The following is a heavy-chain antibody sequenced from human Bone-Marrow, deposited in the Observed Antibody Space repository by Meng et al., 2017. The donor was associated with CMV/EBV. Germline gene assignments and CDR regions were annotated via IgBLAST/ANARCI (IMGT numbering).Heavy chain of an antibody. CDR3: ASYDSSGLHFDY. CDR2: IYSGGST. V-gene: IGHV3-53*01. D-gene: IGHD3-22*01. Sequence: GESLKISCAASGFTFSSYAMSWVRQAPGKGLEWVSVIYSGGSTYYADSVKGRFTISRDNSKNTLYLQMNSLRAEDTAVYYCASYDSSGLHFDYWGQGTLVTVSS. CDR1: GFTFSSYA. J-gene: IGHJ4*02.